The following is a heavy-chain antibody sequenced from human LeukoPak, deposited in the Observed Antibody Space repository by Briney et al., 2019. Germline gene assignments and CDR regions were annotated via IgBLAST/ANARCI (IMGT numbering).Heavy chain of an antibody. CDR3: AKDREQLWSPFDY. Sequence: GGSLRLPCAASGFTFSSYAMSWVRQAPGKGLEWVSAISGSGGSIYYADSVKGRFTISRDNSKNTLYLQMNSLRAEDTAVYYCAKDREQLWSPFDYWGQGTLVTVSS. D-gene: IGHD5-18*01. J-gene: IGHJ4*02. CDR2: ISGSGGSI. V-gene: IGHV3-23*01. CDR1: GFTFSSYA.